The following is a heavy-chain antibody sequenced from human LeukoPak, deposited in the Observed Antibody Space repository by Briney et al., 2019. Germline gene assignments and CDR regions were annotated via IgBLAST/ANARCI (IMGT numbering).Heavy chain of an antibody. D-gene: IGHD2-2*01. CDR3: ARGLKGYCSSTSCTTGNYYYMDV. CDR1: GYTFTSYY. Sequence: ASVKVSCKASGYTFTSYYMHWVRQAPGQGLEWMGIINPSGGSTSYAQKFQGRVTVTRDTSTSTVYMELSSLRSEDTAVYYCARGLKGYCSSTSCTTGNYYYMDVWGKGTTVTVSS. CDR2: INPSGGST. V-gene: IGHV1-46*01. J-gene: IGHJ6*03.